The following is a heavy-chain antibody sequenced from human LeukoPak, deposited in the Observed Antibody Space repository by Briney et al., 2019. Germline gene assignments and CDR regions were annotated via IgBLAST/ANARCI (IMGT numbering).Heavy chain of an antibody. CDR1: GGSISSSSYY. V-gene: IGHV4-39*01. Sequence: PSETLSLTCTVSGGSISSSSYYWGWIRQPPGKGLEWIGSIYYSGSTYYNPSLKSRVTISVDTSKNQFSLKLSSVTTADTAVYYCARHSTVVVTAIYLNWFDPWGQGTLVTVSS. D-gene: IGHD2-21*02. J-gene: IGHJ5*02. CDR2: IYYSGST. CDR3: ARHSTVVVTAIYLNWFDP.